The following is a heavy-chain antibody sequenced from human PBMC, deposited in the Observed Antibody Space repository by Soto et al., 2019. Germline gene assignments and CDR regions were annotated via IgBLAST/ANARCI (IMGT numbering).Heavy chain of an antibody. V-gene: IGHV5-10-1*01. CDR2: IDPSDSYT. J-gene: IGHJ6*02. Sequence: PGESLKISCQGSGYIFTNYWIGWVRQIPGKGLEWMGRIDPSDSYTNYSPSFQGHVTISADKSISTAYLQWSSLKASDTAMYYCARPAADTVTTTYYYGMDVWGQGTTVTVSS. D-gene: IGHD4-17*01. CDR1: GYIFTNYW. CDR3: ARPAADTVTTTYYYGMDV.